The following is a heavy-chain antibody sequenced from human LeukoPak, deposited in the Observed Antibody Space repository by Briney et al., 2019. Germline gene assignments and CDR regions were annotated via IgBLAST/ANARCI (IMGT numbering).Heavy chain of an antibody. Sequence: GGSLRLSCAATGLTVSSNFMSWVRQAPGKGLEWVSVIYGGGSTYYADSVKGRFTISRDTPKNTLYLQMNSLRAEDTAVYYCARDIFGVVPAAINLYWGQGTLVTVSS. CDR2: IYGGGST. J-gene: IGHJ4*02. V-gene: IGHV3-53*01. CDR1: GLTVSSNF. CDR3: ARDIFGVVPAAINLY. D-gene: IGHD2-2*01.